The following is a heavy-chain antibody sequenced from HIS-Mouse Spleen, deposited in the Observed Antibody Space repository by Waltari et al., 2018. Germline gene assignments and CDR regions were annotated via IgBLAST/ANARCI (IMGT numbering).Heavy chain of an antibody. Sequence: QLQLQESGPGLVKPSETLSLTCTVSGGSISSSSYYWGWIRQPPGKGLEWIGSINYRGSTYYNPSLKSRVTISVDTSKNQFSLKLSSVTAADTAVYYCARHNLNYWYFDLWGRGTLVTVSS. V-gene: IGHV4-39*01. CDR1: GGSISSSSYY. J-gene: IGHJ2*01. CDR2: INYRGST. CDR3: ARHNLNYWYFDL.